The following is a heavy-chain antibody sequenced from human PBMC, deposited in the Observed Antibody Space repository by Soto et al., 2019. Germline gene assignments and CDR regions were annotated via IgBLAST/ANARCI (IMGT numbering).Heavy chain of an antibody. CDR1: GGSISSSGYY. CDR3: ARRGSGWFFDY. D-gene: IGHD6-19*01. J-gene: IGHJ4*02. V-gene: IGHV4-39*01. CDR2: MHYSGST. Sequence: QLQLQESGPGLVKPSETLSLICTVSGGSISSSGYYWGWIRQPPGKGLEWIGSMHYSGSTYYNPSLKSRVTIYLDTSNHQFSLTLNSVTASDTAVYYCARRGSGWFFDYWGQGTLVTVSS.